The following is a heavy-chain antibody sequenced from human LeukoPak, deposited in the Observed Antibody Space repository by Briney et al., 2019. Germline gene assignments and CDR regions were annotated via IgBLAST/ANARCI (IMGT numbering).Heavy chain of an antibody. CDR1: GYTFTGYY. V-gene: IGHV1-2*02. Sequence: EASVKVSCKASGYTFTGYYMHWVRQAPGQGLEWMGWINPNSGGTNYAQKFQGRVTMTRDTSISTAYMELSRLRSDDTAVYYCVNFDLIYSYGMDVWGQGTTVTVSS. D-gene: IGHD3-9*01. CDR3: VNFDLIYSYGMDV. CDR2: INPNSGGT. J-gene: IGHJ6*02.